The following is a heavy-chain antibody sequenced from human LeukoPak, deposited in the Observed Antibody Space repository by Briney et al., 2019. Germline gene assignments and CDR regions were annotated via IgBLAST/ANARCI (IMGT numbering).Heavy chain of an antibody. CDR3: AKDLYSNYVGHFDY. D-gene: IGHD4-11*01. CDR1: GFTFSSYG. J-gene: IGHJ4*02. V-gene: IGHV3-30*02. CDR2: IRYDGSNK. Sequence: GGSLRLSCAASGFTFSSYGMHWVRQAPGKGLEWVAFIRYDGSNKYYADSVKGRFTISRDNSKNTLYLQMNSLRAEDTAVCYCAKDLYSNYVGHFDYWGQGTLVTVSS.